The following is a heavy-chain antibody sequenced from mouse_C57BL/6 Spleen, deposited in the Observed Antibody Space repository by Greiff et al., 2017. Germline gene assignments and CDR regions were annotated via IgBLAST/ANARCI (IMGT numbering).Heavy chain of an antibody. CDR1: GYSITSGYY. CDR2: ISYDGSN. Sequence: EVHLVESGPGLVKPSQSLSLTCSVTGYSITSGYYWNWIRQFPGNKLEWMGYISYDGSNNYNPSLKNRISITRDTSKNQFFLKLNSVTTEDTATXYCARDGDYDPFAYWGQGTLVTVSA. CDR3: ARDGDYDPFAY. D-gene: IGHD2-4*01. V-gene: IGHV3-6*01. J-gene: IGHJ3*01.